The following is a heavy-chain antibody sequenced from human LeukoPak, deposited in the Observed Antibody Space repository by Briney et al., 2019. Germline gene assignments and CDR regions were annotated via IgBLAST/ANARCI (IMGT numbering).Heavy chain of an antibody. V-gene: IGHV1-18*01. D-gene: IGHD3-22*01. CDR1: GYTLTSYG. CDR2: ISAYNGNT. J-gene: IGHJ4*02. Sequence: ASVKVSCKASGYTLTSYGISWVRQAPGQGLEWMGWISAYNGNTNYAQKLQGRVTMTTDTSTSTAYMELRSLRSDDTAVYYCARDYVSVSYYYDSSGYYYEDYWGQGTLVTVSS. CDR3: ARDYVSVSYYYDSSGYYYEDY.